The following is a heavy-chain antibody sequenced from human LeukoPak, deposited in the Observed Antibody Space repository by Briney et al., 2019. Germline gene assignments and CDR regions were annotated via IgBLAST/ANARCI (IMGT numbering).Heavy chain of an antibody. CDR1: GFTFSSYG. CDR3: AKADRYCSGGSCYSNRNDY. Sequence: GGSLRLSCAASGFTFSSYGMHWVRQAPGKGLEWVAVISYDGSNKYYADSVKGRFTISRDNSKNTLYLLMNSLRAEDTAVYYCAKADRYCSGGSCYSNRNDYWGQGTLVTVSS. V-gene: IGHV3-30*18. D-gene: IGHD2-15*01. J-gene: IGHJ4*02. CDR2: ISYDGSNK.